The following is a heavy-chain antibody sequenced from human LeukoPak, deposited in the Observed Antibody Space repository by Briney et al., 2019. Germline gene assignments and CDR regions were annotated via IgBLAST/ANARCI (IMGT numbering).Heavy chain of an antibody. CDR1: GYTFTSYY. D-gene: IGHD2-21*02. CDR3: ARSGVTAHPGSWFDP. CDR2: INPSGGST. J-gene: IGHJ5*02. Sequence: ASVKVSCKASGYTFTSYYMHWVRQAPGQVLEWMGIINPSGGSTSYAQKFQGRVTMTRDTSTSTVYMELSSLRSEDTAVYYCARSGVTAHPGSWFDPWGQGTLVTVSS. V-gene: IGHV1-46*01.